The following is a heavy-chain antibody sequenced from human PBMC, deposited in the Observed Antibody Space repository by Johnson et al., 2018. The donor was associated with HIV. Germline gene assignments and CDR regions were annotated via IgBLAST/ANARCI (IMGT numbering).Heavy chain of an antibody. V-gene: IGHV3-30*03. J-gene: IGHJ3*02. D-gene: IGHD6-13*01. CDR2: ISYDGSKK. Sequence: QVQLVESGGVLVQPGRSLRLSCTASGFTFSTYGIHWVRQAPGKGLEWVAVISYDGSKKYYADSVKGRFTISRDNSNNTLYLQMNSLRAEDTAVYYCARVGGSSWSDAFYIWGQGTMVTVSS. CDR3: ARVGGSSWSDAFYI. CDR1: GFTFSTYG.